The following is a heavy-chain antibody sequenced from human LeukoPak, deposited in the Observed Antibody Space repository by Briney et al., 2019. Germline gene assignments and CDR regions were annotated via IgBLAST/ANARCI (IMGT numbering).Heavy chain of an antibody. CDR2: IYYSGST. CDR1: GGSISSSSYY. V-gene: IGHV4-39*01. CDR3: ARSLGATAPPFDY. J-gene: IGHJ4*02. D-gene: IGHD1-26*01. Sequence: PSETLSLTCTVFGGSISSSSYYWGWIRQPPGKGLEWIGSIYYSGSTYYNPSLKSRVTISVDTSKNQFSLKLSSVTAADTAVYYCARSLGATAPPFDYWGQGTLVTVSS.